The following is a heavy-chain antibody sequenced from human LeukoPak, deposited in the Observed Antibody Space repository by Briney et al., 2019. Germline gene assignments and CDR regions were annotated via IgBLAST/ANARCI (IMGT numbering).Heavy chain of an antibody. CDR1: GFTFSSYG. CDR2: ISYDGSNK. Sequence: GRSLRLSCAASGFTFSSYGMNWVRQAPGKGRGWVAVISYDGSNKYYADSVKARFTISRDNSKNTLYLQMNSLRAEDTAVYYCAKPALPSQDAFDIWGQGTMVTVSS. CDR3: AKPALPSQDAFDI. V-gene: IGHV3-30*18. D-gene: IGHD2-2*01. J-gene: IGHJ3*02.